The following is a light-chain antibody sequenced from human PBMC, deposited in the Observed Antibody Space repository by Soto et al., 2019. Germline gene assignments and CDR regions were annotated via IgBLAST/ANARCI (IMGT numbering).Light chain of an antibody. CDR2: GAF. Sequence: EIVLTQSPATLSVSPGERATLSCRTSQSVGSNLAWYQQKPGQAPRLLMYGAFIRAPGFPVRFRGSGSGSEFTITISSLQSEDGSLYYCQQYDKWTYTFGQGTNLEIK. CDR1: QSVGSN. CDR3: QQYDKWTYT. J-gene: IGKJ2*01. V-gene: IGKV3-15*01.